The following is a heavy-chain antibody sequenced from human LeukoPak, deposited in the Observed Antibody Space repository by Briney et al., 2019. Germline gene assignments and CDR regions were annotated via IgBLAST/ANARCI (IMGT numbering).Heavy chain of an antibody. CDR2: ISPYSGST. J-gene: IGHJ6*03. CDR3: ARGQTYYDFWSPMDV. CDR1: GYSFRNYG. Sequence: ASVKVSCKASGYSFRNYGISWVRQAPGQGLEWMGWISPYSGSTDYPQKFKGRVTMSTDTSTSTAYMELRSLRSDDTAVYYCARGQTYYDFWSPMDVWGKGTTVTVSS. V-gene: IGHV1-18*01. D-gene: IGHD3-3*01.